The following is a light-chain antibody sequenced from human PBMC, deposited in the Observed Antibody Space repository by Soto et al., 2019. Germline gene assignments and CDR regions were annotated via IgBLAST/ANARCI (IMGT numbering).Light chain of an antibody. CDR2: GAF. CDR3: QQYVSSPRT. Sequence: EIVLTQSPGTLSLSPGERATLSCRASQNLSSKFLAWYQQKPGQSPRLLIYGAFYRATGIPDRFIGSGSGTDFTLTISSLEPEDFAVYYCQQYVSSPRTFGQGTKVEIK. J-gene: IGKJ1*01. CDR1: QNLSSKF. V-gene: IGKV3-20*01.